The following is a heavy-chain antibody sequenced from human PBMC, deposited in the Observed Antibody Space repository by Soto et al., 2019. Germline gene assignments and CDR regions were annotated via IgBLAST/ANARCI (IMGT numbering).Heavy chain of an antibody. D-gene: IGHD3-22*01. CDR2: INHSGST. Sequence: PSETLSLTCAVYGGSFSGYDWSWIRQPPGKGLEWIGEINHSGSTNYNPSLKSRVTISVDTSKNQFSLKLSSVTAADTAVYYCARRLGDYYYDSSGLGPYFDYWGQGTLVTVSS. CDR1: GGSFSGYD. V-gene: IGHV4-34*01. J-gene: IGHJ4*02. CDR3: ARRLGDYYYDSSGLGPYFDY.